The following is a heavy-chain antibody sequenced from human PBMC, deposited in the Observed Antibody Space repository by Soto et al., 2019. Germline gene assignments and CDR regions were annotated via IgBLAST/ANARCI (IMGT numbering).Heavy chain of an antibody. CDR3: ARGGSDNDFYYYYYMDV. V-gene: IGHV1-8*01. CDR1: GHTFTSYD. D-gene: IGHD3-3*01. J-gene: IGHJ6*03. CDR2: MNPNSGNT. Sequence: ASVKVSCKASGHTFTSYDINLVRQATGQGLEWMGWMNPNSGNTGYAQKFQGRVTMTRNTSISTAYMELSSLRSEDTAVYYCARGGSDNDFYYYYYMDVWGKGTTVTVSS.